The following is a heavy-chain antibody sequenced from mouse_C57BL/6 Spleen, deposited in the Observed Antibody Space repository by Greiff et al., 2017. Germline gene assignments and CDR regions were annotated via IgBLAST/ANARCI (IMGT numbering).Heavy chain of an antibody. Sequence: EVKLMESGGGLVKPGGSLKLSCAASGFTFSDYGMHWVRQAPEKGLEWVAYISSGSSTIYYADTVKGRFTISRDNAKNTLFLQMTSLRSEDTAMYYCARCYYYGSSPFAYWGQGTLVTVSA. V-gene: IGHV5-17*01. D-gene: IGHD1-1*01. CDR3: ARCYYYGSSPFAY. CDR1: GFTFSDYG. CDR2: ISSGSSTI. J-gene: IGHJ3*01.